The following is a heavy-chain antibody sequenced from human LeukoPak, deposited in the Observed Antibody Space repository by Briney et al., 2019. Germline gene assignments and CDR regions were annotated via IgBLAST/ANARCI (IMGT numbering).Heavy chain of an antibody. Sequence: GASVTVSCTASGYTFTSYYMHWVRQAPGQGLEWMGIINPSGGSTSYAQKFQGRVTMTRDTSTSTVYMELRSLRSDDTAVYYCARAVAGPDAFDIWGQGTMVTVSS. CDR1: GYTFTSYY. J-gene: IGHJ3*02. CDR3: ARAVAGPDAFDI. D-gene: IGHD6-19*01. V-gene: IGHV1-46*01. CDR2: INPSGGST.